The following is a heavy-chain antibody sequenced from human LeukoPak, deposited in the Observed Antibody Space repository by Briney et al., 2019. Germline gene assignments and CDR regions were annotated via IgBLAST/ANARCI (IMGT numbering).Heavy chain of an antibody. CDR2: ISSSSSYI. CDR1: GFTFSSYS. Sequence: GGSLRLSCAASGFTFSSYSTNWVRQAPGKGLEWVSSISSSSSYIYYADSVKGRFTISRGNAKNSLYLQMNSLRAEDTAVYYCASVFDSSGSPHFQHWGQGTLVTVSS. CDR3: ASVFDSSGSPHFQH. J-gene: IGHJ1*01. D-gene: IGHD3-22*01. V-gene: IGHV3-21*01.